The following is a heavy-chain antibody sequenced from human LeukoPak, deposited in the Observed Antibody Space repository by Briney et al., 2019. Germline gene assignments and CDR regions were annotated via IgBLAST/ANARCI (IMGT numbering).Heavy chain of an antibody. Sequence: GGSLRLSCAASGFIFSNYWMGWVRQAPGKRPGWVANMSKDGSEKYYADSVKGRFTISRDNARNSVYLQMNSLRVEDTAVYYCARDPVEWEQLLDYWGQGTLVTVSS. D-gene: IGHD1-26*01. J-gene: IGHJ4*02. CDR3: ARDPVEWEQLLDY. CDR1: GFIFSNYW. V-gene: IGHV3-7*01. CDR2: MSKDGSEK.